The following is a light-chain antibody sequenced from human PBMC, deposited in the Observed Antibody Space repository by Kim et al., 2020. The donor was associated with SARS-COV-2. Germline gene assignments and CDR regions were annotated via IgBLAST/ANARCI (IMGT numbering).Light chain of an antibody. J-gene: IGKJ2*01. CDR1: QDISNY. CDR2: DAS. CDR3: QQYDNLPRT. V-gene: IGKV1-33*01. Sequence: ASVGDRVTITCQARQDISNYLNWYQQKPGEAPKLLIYDASNLETGVPSRFSGSGSGTDFTFTISSLQPEDIATYYCQQYDNLPRTFGQGTKLEI.